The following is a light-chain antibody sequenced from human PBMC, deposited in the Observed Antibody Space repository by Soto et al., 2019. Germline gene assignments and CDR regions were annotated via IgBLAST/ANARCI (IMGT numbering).Light chain of an antibody. CDR2: DAS. J-gene: IGKJ3*01. CDR1: QDITNH. Sequence: DIQLTQSPSSLSASVGDRVTITCQASQDITNHLNWYQQKPGKAPNLLIYDASNLETGVPSRFSGGGSGTFFSFTINSLQPEDIATYYCQKDDGVPLFDPGTKVEIK. V-gene: IGKV1-33*01. CDR3: QKDDGVPL.